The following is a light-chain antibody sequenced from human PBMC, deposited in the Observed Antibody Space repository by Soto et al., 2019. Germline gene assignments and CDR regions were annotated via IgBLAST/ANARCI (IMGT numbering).Light chain of an antibody. CDR2: GAS. V-gene: IGKV3-20*01. CDR3: QQYGSSPLT. Sequence: EIVLTQSPGTLSLSPGERATLSCRASQSVSSSFLAWYQQKPGQAPRLLIYGASSRATGMPDRFSGSGSGTYFTLPISRLEPEAVAVYYCQQYGSSPLTFGGGTKVEIK. J-gene: IGKJ4*02. CDR1: QSVSSSF.